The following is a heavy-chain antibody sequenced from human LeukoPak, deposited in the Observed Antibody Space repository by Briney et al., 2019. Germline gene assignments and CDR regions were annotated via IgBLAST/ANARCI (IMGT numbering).Heavy chain of an antibody. CDR1: GFAFNSHW. CDR3: AGHDFLDY. D-gene: IGHD2-21*02. CDR2: IKQDGSEI. V-gene: IGHV3-7*01. Sequence: GGSLRLSCVASGFAFNSHWMTWVRQAPGKGLEWVANIKQDGSEIYYVGSVKGRFTISRNNAENTLSLQMNSLRVEDTGLYYCAGHDFLDYWGQGTLVSVSS. J-gene: IGHJ4*02.